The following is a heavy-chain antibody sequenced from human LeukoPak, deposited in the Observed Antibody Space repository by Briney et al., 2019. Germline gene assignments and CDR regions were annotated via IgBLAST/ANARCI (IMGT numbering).Heavy chain of an antibody. D-gene: IGHD1-26*01. V-gene: IGHV1-46*01. Sequence: ASVKVSCKASGGTFSSYAISWVRQAPGQGLEWMGIINPSGGSTSYAQKFQGRVTMTRDTSTSTVYMELSSLRSEDTAVYYCARDKTVGATKNYYYGMDVWGQGTTVTVPS. CDR3: ARDKTVGATKNYYYGMDV. CDR2: INPSGGST. J-gene: IGHJ6*02. CDR1: GGTFSSYA.